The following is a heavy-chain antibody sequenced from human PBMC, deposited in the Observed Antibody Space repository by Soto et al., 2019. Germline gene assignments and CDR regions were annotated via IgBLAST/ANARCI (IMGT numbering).Heavy chain of an antibody. CDR1: GYSFTSYA. J-gene: IGHJ6*01. Sequence: QVQLVQSGPEVKKPGASVKVSCKTSGYSFTSYAITWVRQAPGQGLEWMGWISPYNDDSNYAQTFQGRVTMTTDTSTSTAHMELRSLGSDDSAVYYCARVEGLYNYYYYAMDVW. CDR3: ARVEGLYNYYYYAMDV. D-gene: IGHD3-3*01. V-gene: IGHV1-18*01. CDR2: ISPYNDDS.